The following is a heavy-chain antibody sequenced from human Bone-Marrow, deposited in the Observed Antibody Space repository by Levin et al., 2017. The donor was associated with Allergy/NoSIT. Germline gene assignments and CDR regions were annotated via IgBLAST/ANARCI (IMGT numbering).Heavy chain of an antibody. D-gene: IGHD2-15*01. CDR3: ARSRQYCSGGSCYSTNYYYYGMDG. J-gene: IGHJ6*02. CDR1: GFYLSDHA. Sequence: GGSLRLSCATSGFYLSDHAMHWVRQAPGKGLEWVAVTSYGGNNEYYTDSVKGRFTVSRDKSSNTVYLQMNSLRPEDTAVYYCARSRQYCSGGSCYSTNYYYYGMDGWGQGTSVTVSS. CDR2: TSYGGNNE. V-gene: IGHV3-30*04.